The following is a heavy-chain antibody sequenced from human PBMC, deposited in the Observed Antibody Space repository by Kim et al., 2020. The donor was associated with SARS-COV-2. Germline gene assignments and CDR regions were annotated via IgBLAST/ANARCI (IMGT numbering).Heavy chain of an antibody. D-gene: IGHD3-3*01. J-gene: IGHJ5*02. CDR1: GGSISSYY. Sequence: SETLSLTCTVSGGSISSYYWSWIRQPPGKGLEWIGYIYYSGSTNYNPPLKTRVTISVDTSKNQFSLKLSSVTAAATAVYYCASGKRITIFGVVGWFDPGGQGTLLTV. CDR2: IYYSGST. CDR3: ASGKRITIFGVVGWFDP. V-gene: IGHV4-59*01.